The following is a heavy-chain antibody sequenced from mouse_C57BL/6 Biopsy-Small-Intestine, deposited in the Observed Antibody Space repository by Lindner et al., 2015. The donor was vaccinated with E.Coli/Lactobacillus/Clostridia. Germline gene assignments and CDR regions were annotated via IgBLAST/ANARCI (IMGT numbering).Heavy chain of an antibody. V-gene: IGHV1-58*01. D-gene: IGHD1-1*01. J-gene: IGHJ1*03. CDR1: GYTFTSYG. Sequence: VQLQESGAELVRPGSSVKMSCKTSGYTFTSYGINWVKQRPGQGLEWIGYIYIGNGYTEYSENFKGKATLTSDTSSSTAYMQLSSLTSEDSAIYFCARSDYYGSEGYFDVWGTGTTVTVSS. CDR2: IYIGNGYT. CDR3: ARSDYYGSEGYFDV.